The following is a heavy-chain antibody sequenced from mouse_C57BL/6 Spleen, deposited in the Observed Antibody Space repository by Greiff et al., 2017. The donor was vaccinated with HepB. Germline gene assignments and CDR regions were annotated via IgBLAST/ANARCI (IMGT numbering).Heavy chain of an antibody. CDR2: IYPGDGDT. CDR1: GYAFSSYW. J-gene: IGHJ3*01. V-gene: IGHV1-80*01. D-gene: IGHD1-1*01. Sequence: VQLQQSGAELVKPGASVKISCKASGYAFSSYWMNWVKQRPGKGLEWIGQIYPGDGDTNYNGKFKGKATLTADKSSSTAYMQLSSLTSEDSAVYFCAREVYGSSLFAYWGQGTLVTVSA. CDR3: AREVYGSSLFAY.